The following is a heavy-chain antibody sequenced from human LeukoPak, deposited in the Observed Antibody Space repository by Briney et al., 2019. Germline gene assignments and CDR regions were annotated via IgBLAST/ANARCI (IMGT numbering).Heavy chain of an antibody. CDR3: ARGALKYYYGSGSYYSKNYYYYYYMDV. CDR2: INHSGST. Sequence: SETLSLTCAVYGGSFSGYYWSWIRQPPGKGLESIGEINHSGSTNYNPSLKSRVTISVDTSKNQFSLKLSSVTAADTAVYYCARGALKYYYGSGSYYSKNYYYYYYMDVWGKGTTVTVSS. J-gene: IGHJ6*03. CDR1: GGSFSGYY. D-gene: IGHD3-10*01. V-gene: IGHV4-34*01.